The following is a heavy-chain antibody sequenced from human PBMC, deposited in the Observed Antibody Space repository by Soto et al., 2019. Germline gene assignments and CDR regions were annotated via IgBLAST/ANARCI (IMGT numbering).Heavy chain of an antibody. CDR1: GFTFSSYA. V-gene: IGHV3-23*01. J-gene: IGHJ6*02. CDR2: ISGSGGST. Sequence: GGSLRLSCAASGFTFSSYAMSWVRQAPGKGLEWVSAISGSGGSTYYADSVKGRFTISRDNSKNTLYRQMNSLRAEDTAVYYCAKSLIRFGELLGSRKGSSALAGYYYYGMDVWGQGTTVTVSS. D-gene: IGHD3-10*01. CDR3: AKSLIRFGELLGSRKGSSALAGYYYYGMDV.